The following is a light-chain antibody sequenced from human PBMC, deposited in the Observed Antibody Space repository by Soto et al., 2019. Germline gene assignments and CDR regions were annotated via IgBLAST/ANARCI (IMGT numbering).Light chain of an antibody. CDR3: GTWDSSLSAGQVV. CDR2: DNN. CDR1: SSNIGNNY. Sequence: QSVLTQPPSVSAAPGQKVTLSCSGSSSNIGNNYVSWYQQLPGTAPKLLIYDNNKRPSGIPDRFSGSKSGTSATLGITGLQTGDEADYYCGTWDSSLSAGQVVFGGGTKLTVL. V-gene: IGLV1-51*01. J-gene: IGLJ2*01.